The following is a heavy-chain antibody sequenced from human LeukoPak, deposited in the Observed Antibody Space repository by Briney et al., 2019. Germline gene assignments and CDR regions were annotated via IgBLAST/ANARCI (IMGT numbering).Heavy chain of an antibody. V-gene: IGHV3-43*02. CDR3: ANDYSRVSVFGY. D-gene: IGHD2-21*01. Sequence: GGSLRLSCAASGFTFDDYAMHWVRQAPGKGLEWVSLISGDGGSTYYADSMKGRFTISRDNSKNSLYLQMNSLRTEDTASYYCANDYSRVSVFGYWGQGTLVTVSS. CDR1: GFTFDDYA. CDR2: ISGDGGST. J-gene: IGHJ4*02.